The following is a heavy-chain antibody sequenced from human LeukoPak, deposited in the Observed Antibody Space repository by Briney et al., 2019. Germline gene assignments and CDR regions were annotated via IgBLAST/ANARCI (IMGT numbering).Heavy chain of an antibody. V-gene: IGHV3-48*01. Sequence: GGSLRLSCAASGFTFSSYSMNWVRQAPGKGLEWVSYISSSSSTIYYADSVKGRFTISRDNAKNSLYLQMNSLRAEDTAVYYCARDQPTYCSSTSCYEIPPGWGQGTLVTVSS. D-gene: IGHD2-2*01. CDR3: ARDQPTYCSSTSCYEIPPG. CDR1: GFTFSSYS. CDR2: ISSSSSTI. J-gene: IGHJ4*02.